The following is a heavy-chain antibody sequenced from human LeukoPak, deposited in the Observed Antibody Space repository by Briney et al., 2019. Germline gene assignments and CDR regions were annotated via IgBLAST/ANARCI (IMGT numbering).Heavy chain of an antibody. CDR3: ARHSDRTAYTAKGFDY. Sequence: SETLSLTRSVSGGSISSSDHLWGWIRQAPGKGLEWIGSIYYSGTTYYNPSLKSRVTISVDMSKNQFSLKLSSVTAADTAVYYCARHSDRTAYTAKGFDYWGQGTLVTVSS. D-gene: IGHD2-21*02. CDR1: GGSISSSDHL. CDR2: IYYSGTT. V-gene: IGHV4-39*01. J-gene: IGHJ4*02.